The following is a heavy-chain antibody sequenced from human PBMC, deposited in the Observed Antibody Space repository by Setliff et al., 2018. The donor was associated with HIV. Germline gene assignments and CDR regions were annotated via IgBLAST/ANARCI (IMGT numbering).Heavy chain of an antibody. J-gene: IGHJ6*04. CDR3: VGVPSYYGTGTLWV. V-gene: IGHV4-59*11. Sequence: PSETLSLTCSVSWESKINQDWGWIRQSPGRGLEWIGSMFRGGGRQFQPSLASRVSISGATSKNQFSLKMTSVTPADTAVYFCVGVPSYYGTGTLWVWGKGITVTVSS. D-gene: IGHD3-10*01. CDR2: MFRGGGR. CDR1: WESKINQD.